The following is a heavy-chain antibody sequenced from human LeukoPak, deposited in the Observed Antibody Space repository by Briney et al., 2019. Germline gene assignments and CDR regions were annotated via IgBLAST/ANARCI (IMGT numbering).Heavy chain of an antibody. D-gene: IGHD6-19*01. V-gene: IGHV3-23*01. CDR3: AKDLALWYSSGWTGVDAFDI. CDR2: ISGSGDST. Sequence: GGSLRLSCAASGFTFSSYAMTWVRQAPGKGLEWVSAISGSGDSTYYADSVKGRFTTSRDNSKNTLYLQMNSLRADDTAVYYCAKDLALWYSSGWTGVDAFDIWGQGTMVTVSS. J-gene: IGHJ3*02. CDR1: GFTFSSYA.